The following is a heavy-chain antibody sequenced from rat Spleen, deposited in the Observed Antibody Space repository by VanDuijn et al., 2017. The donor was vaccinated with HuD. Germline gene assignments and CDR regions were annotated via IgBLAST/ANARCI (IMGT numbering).Heavy chain of an antibody. CDR3: ARQGTTVATNWFAY. CDR2: ISSSGGNT. V-gene: IGHV5-25*01. J-gene: IGHJ3*01. D-gene: IGHD1-8*01. Sequence: EVQLVESGGGSVQPGRSLKVSCAASGFTFSNFDMAWVRQAPTKGLEWVASISSSGGNTYYRDSVKGRFTISRENAKSTLYRQMDSLRSEDTATYYCARQGTTVATNWFAYWGQGTLVTVSS. CDR1: GFTFSNFD.